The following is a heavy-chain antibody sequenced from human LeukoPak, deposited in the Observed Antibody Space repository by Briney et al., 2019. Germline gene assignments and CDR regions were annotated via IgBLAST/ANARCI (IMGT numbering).Heavy chain of an antibody. D-gene: IGHD4-17*01. CDR3: ARDYGDHRVDY. CDR1: GGSISSYY. V-gene: IGHV4-59*12. CDR2: IYYSGST. Sequence: SETLSLTCTVSGGSISSYYWSWIRQPPGKGLEWIGYIYYSGSTNYNPSLKSRVTISVDTSKKQFALKLSSVTAADTAVYYCARDYGDHRVDYWGQGTLVTVSS. J-gene: IGHJ4*02.